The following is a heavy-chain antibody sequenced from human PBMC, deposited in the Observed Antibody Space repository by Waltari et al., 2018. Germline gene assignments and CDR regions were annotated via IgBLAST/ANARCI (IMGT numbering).Heavy chain of an antibody. V-gene: IGHV3-48*03. Sequence: EVQLLDSGGGLGQPGGSLRLSCAASGFSFSSYEMNWVRQAPGKGLEWLSYISSSGSTLYYADSVKGRFTISRDNTKNSLYLQMNSLRAEDTGVYYCARPRSVAFFDYWGQGTLVTVSS. D-gene: IGHD5-12*01. CDR2: ISSSGSTL. CDR1: GFSFSSYE. J-gene: IGHJ4*02. CDR3: ARPRSVAFFDY.